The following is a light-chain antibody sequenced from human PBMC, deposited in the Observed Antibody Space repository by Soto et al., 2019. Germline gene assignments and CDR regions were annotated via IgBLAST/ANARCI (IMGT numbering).Light chain of an antibody. J-gene: IGKJ4*01. CDR3: QQYNNWLMLS. V-gene: IGKV3-15*01. CDR2: GAS. CDR1: QSVSRN. Sequence: EIVKTQSPAILSVSAGERATLSCRASQSVSRNLAWYQQKPGQTPRLXXYGASTRANGIPARFSGSGSGTELTLTISSLQSEDFAIYYCQQYNNWLMLSFGGGTKVDI.